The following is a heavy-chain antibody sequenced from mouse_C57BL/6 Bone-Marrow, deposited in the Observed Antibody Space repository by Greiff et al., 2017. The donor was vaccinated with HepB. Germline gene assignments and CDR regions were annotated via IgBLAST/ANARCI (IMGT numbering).Heavy chain of an antibody. CDR1: GFSLTSYG. CDR3: AKLGRAMDN. J-gene: IGHJ4*01. V-gene: IGHV2-3*01. D-gene: IGHD4-1*01. Sequence: QVQLQQSGPGLVAPSQSLSITCTVSGFSLTSYGVSWVRQPPGKGLEWLGVIWGDGSKNYHSALISRLSISKENSKSQVFLKLNRLQTDDTATYYCAKLGRAMDNWGQGTSVTVSS. CDR2: IWGDGSK.